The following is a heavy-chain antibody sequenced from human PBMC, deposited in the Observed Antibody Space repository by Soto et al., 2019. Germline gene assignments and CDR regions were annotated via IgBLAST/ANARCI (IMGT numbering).Heavy chain of an antibody. CDR3: ARDESSGYYDPLHFDY. J-gene: IGHJ4*01. V-gene: IGHV1-46*01. D-gene: IGHD3-22*01. Sequence: ASVKVSCKASGYTFTSYYMHWVRQAPGQGLEWMGIINPSGGSTSYAQKFQGRVTMTRDTSTSTVYMELRSLRSEHTAVYYCARDESSGYYDPLHFDYWGHRILVTVS. CDR1: GYTFTSYY. CDR2: INPSGGST.